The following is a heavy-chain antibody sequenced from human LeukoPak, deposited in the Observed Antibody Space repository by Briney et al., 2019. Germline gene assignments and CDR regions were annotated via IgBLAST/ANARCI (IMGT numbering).Heavy chain of an antibody. CDR1: GYTFTGYY. V-gene: IGHV1-2*02. CDR3: ARGPNPAWYGGNREAALDY. D-gene: IGHD4-23*01. J-gene: IGHJ4*02. Sequence: ASVKVSCKASGYTFTGYYMHWVRQAPGQGLEWMGWINPNSGGTNYAQKFQGRVTMTRDTSISTAYMELSRLRSDDTAVYYCARGPNPAWYGGNREAALDYWAREPWSPSPQ. CDR2: INPNSGGT.